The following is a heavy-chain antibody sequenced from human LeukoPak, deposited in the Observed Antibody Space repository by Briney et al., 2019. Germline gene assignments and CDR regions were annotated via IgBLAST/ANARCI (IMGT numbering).Heavy chain of an antibody. CDR1: GYTFTGYY. D-gene: IGHD6-13*01. CDR3: ARGQASSWYVY. J-gene: IGHJ4*02. CDR2: INPNSGGT. Sequence: ASVKVSCKASGYTFTGYYMHWVRQAPGQGLEWMGWINPNSGGTNYAQKFQGRVTMTRDMSVSTAYMDLSNLRSDDTAVYYCARGQASSWYVYWGQGTLVTVSS. V-gene: IGHV1-2*02.